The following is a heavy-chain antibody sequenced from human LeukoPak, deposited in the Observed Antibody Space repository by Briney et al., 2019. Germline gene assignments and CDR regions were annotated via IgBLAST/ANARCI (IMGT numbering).Heavy chain of an antibody. CDR1: GYTFTGYY. Sequence: ASVKVSCKASGYTFTGYYLHWVRQAPGRGLEWMGRINPKSGDTNYAQNFQGRVTMTRDTSINTAYMELSRLISDDTAVYFCARVDYYGSGSQGPYFDYWGQGTLVTVSS. J-gene: IGHJ4*02. CDR2: INPKSGDT. CDR3: ARVDYYGSGSQGPYFDY. V-gene: IGHV1-2*02. D-gene: IGHD3-10*01.